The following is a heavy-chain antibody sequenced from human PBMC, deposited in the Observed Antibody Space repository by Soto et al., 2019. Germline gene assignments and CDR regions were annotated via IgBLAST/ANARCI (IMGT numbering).Heavy chain of an antibody. CDR3: ARRFRDSGVNWLIAARPYYYYGMDV. V-gene: IGHV4-39*01. J-gene: IGHJ6*02. D-gene: IGHD6-6*01. Sequence: QLQLQESGPGLVKPSETLSLTCTVSGGSISSSSYYWGWIRQPPGKGLEWIGSIYYSGSTYYNPSLKSRVTISVDTSKNQFSLKLSSVTAADTAVYYCARRFRDSGVNWLIAARPYYYYGMDVWGQGTTVTVSS. CDR2: IYYSGST. CDR1: GGSISSSSYY.